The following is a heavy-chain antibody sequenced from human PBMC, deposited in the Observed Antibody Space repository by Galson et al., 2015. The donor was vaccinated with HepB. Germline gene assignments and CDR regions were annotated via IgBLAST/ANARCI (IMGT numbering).Heavy chain of an antibody. J-gene: IGHJ4*02. V-gene: IGHV4-4*02. CDR2: IYHSGHT. CDR3: ASARPYSFDY. Sequence: LSLTCAVSGDSISSSYWWSWVRQPPGKGLEWIGEIYHSGHTKYNPSLKSRVTLSVDRSKNQFSLTLNSVTAADTAVYYCASARPYSFDYWGQGSLVTVSS. CDR1: GDSISSSYW.